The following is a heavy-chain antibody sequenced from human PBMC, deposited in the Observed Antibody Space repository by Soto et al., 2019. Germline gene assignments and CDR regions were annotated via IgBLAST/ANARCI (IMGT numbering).Heavy chain of an antibody. CDR3: ARALMGATLAGGRFYGMDV. D-gene: IGHD1-26*01. CDR2: IIPISGTA. J-gene: IGHJ6*02. V-gene: IGHV1-69*01. Sequence: QVQLVQSGAEVKKPGSSVKVSCKASGGTFSSYAISWVRQAPGQGLEWMGGIIPISGTANYAQKFQGRVTITAGESTSTAYMELTSLRSEDTAVYYCARALMGATLAGGRFYGMDVWGQGTTVSVSS. CDR1: GGTFSSYA.